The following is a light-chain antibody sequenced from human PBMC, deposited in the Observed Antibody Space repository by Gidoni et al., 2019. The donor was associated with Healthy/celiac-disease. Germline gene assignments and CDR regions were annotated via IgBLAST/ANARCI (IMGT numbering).Light chain of an antibody. CDR1: QDISNY. CDR3: QQYVT. J-gene: IGKJ1*01. Sequence: DIQMTQSPSSLSASVGDRVTIPCQASQDISNYLNWYQQKPGKAPKLLIYDASNLETGVPSRFSGSGSGTDFTFTISSLQPEDIATYYCQQYVTFGQGTKVEIK. CDR2: DAS. V-gene: IGKV1-33*01.